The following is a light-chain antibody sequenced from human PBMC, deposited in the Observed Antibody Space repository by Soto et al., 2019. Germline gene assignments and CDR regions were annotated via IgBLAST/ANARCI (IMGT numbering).Light chain of an antibody. CDR2: EVS. CDR1: SSDVGGYDY. CDR3: SSYTSSTTHV. V-gene: IGLV2-14*01. J-gene: IGLJ1*01. Sequence: QSALTQPAFVSGSPGQSITISCTGTSSDVGGYDYVSWYQHHPGKAPKLMIYEVSNRPSGVSNRFSGSKSGNTASLTISGLQAEDEADYYCSSYTSSTTHVFGTGTKVTVL.